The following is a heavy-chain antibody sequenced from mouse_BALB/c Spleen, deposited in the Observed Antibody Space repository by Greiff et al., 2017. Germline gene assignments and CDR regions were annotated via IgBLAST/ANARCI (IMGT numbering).Heavy chain of an antibody. Sequence: VQLKQSGAELVSSGASVKLSCTASCFNIKAYYMHWVKPRPEQGLEWIGWIDPENGDTEYAPKFQGKATMTADTSSNTAYLQLSSLTSEDTAVYYCNAFYYGNYYFDYWGQGTTLTVSS. D-gene: IGHD2-1*01. CDR2: IDPENGDT. J-gene: IGHJ2*01. CDR3: NAFYYGNYYFDY. CDR1: CFNIKAYY. V-gene: IGHV14-4*02.